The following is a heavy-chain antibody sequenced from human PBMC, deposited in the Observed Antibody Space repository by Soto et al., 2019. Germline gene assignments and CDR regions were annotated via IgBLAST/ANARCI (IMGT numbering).Heavy chain of an antibody. D-gene: IGHD4-4*01. CDR1: GGSFSGYY. CDR2: INHTGST. CDR3: ARVGNAYSSSGYYYMDG. Sequence: SETLSLTCAVYGGSFSGYYWSWIRQLPGKGLEWIGEINHTGSTNYNPSLKSPVTISVDTSKNQFSLKLSSLTAADTAVYHCARVGNAYSSSGYYYMDGWGKGTTVTVAS. J-gene: IGHJ6*03. V-gene: IGHV4-34*01.